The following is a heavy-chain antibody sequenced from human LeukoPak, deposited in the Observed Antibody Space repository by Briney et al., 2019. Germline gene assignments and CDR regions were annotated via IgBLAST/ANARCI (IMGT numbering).Heavy chain of an antibody. CDR1: GGSVTSGSYY. CDR3: ARAATQWLIPVWFDP. Sequence: SETLSLTCTVSGGSVTSGSYYWSWIRQPPGKGLEWIGYIYYTGSTNYNPSLKSRVTISVDTSKNQFSLKLSSVTAADTAVYYCARAATQWLIPVWFDPWGQGTLVTVSS. D-gene: IGHD6-19*01. J-gene: IGHJ5*02. CDR2: IYYTGST. V-gene: IGHV4-61*01.